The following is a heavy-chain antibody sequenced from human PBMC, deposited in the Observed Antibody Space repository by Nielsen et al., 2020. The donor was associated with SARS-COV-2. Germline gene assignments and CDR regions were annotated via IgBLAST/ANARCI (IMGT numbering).Heavy chain of an antibody. D-gene: IGHD4-23*01. CDR1: GGSFSGYY. CDR2: INHSGST. Sequence: SQTLSLTCAVYGGSFSGYYWSWIRQPPGKGLEWIGEINHSGSTNYNPSLKSRVTISVDTSKNQFSLKLSSVTAADTAVYYCARGDYGGNSSPAKIKYYYYYGMDVWGQGTTVTVSS. J-gene: IGHJ6*02. CDR3: ARGDYGGNSSPAKIKYYYYYGMDV. V-gene: IGHV4-34*01.